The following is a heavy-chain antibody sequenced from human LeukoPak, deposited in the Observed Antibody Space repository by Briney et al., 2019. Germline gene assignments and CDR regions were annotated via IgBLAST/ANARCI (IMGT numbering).Heavy chain of an antibody. Sequence: SSSSSYTNYADSVKGRFTISRDNAKNSLYLQMNSLRAEDTAVYYCATDSSGLNYWGQGTLVTVSS. D-gene: IGHD6-19*01. V-gene: IGHV3-11*06. CDR2: SSSSSYT. J-gene: IGHJ4*02. CDR3: ATDSSGLNY.